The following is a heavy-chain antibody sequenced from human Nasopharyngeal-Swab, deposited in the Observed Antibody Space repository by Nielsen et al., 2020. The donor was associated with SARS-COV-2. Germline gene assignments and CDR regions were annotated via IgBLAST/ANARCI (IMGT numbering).Heavy chain of an antibody. V-gene: IGHV1-46*01. CDR2: INPSGGST. D-gene: IGHD5-18*01. CDR3: ARVDTAMVSYYYYGMDV. Sequence: WVRQAPGQGLEWMGIINPSGGSTSYAQKFQGRVTMTRDTSTSTVYMELSSLRSEDTAVYYCARVDTAMVSYYYYGMDVRGQGTTVTVSS. J-gene: IGHJ6*02.